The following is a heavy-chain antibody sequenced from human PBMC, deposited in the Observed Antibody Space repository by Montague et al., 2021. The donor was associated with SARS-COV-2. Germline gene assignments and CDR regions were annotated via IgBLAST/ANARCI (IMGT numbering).Heavy chain of an antibody. CDR1: GDPISRAGYF. CDR3: ARDRYGHFDY. CDR2: VYYTGST. Sequence: TQSLTCSVSGDPISRAGYFWTWIRHHPTEGLEWIGYVYYTGSTDYNPSLKSRVSMSIGTSRNQFSLKMSSVTAADTAVYYCARDRYGHFDYWGQGTLVTVSS. V-gene: IGHV4-31*03. D-gene: IGHD5-18*01. J-gene: IGHJ4*02.